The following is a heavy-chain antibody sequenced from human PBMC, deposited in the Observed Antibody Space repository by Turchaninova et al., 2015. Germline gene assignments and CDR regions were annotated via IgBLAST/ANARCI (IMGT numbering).Heavy chain of an antibody. V-gene: IGHV4-38-2*01. CDR1: GYSISSSYY. CDR3: GRGDYYFDF. D-gene: IGHD3-16*01. Sequence: QVQLQESGPGLVKPSETLSLTCAVSGYSISSSYYWVWIRQPPGKGREWIGIIYHSGTTYYNPSLWSRVSISVDTSKNQFSLKLSSVTAADTAVYYCGRGDYYFDFWGQGTLVTVSS. J-gene: IGHJ4*02. CDR2: IYHSGTT.